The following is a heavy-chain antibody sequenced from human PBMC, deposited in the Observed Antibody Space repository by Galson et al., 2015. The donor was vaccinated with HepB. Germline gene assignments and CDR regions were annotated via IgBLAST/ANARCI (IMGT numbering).Heavy chain of an antibody. CDR3: AREVRPNFWSGYYYFDY. Sequence: SLRLSCAASGFTFSGYSMNWVRQAPGKGLEWVSSISSSSTTIYYADSVKGRFTISRVNAKHSLYLLMNSLRDEDTAVYYCAREVRPNFWSGYYYFDYWGQGTLVTVSS. D-gene: IGHD3-3*01. CDR2: ISSSSTTI. V-gene: IGHV3-48*02. CDR1: GFTFSGYS. J-gene: IGHJ4*02.